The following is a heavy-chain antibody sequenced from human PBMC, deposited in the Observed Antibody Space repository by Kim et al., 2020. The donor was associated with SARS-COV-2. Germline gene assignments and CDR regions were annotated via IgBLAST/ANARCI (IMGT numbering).Heavy chain of an antibody. Sequence: WGSLRLSCVASGFTLNTYWINWVRQAPGKGLVWVSRISNGGSSTHYADSVKGRFTMSRDNAENTVILQMHSLRAEDTAVYYCARGMFSSGFDVWGQGTTVTISS. V-gene: IGHV3-74*01. CDR1: GFTLNTYW. CDR2: ISNGGSST. CDR3: ARGMFSSGFDV. J-gene: IGHJ6*02. D-gene: IGHD3-10*02.